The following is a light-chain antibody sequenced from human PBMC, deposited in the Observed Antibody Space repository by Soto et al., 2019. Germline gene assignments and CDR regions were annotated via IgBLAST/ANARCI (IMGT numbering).Light chain of an antibody. Sequence: QSALTQPASVSGSPGQSITISCSGTSSDVGGYNYVSWYQQHPGKAPKLMIFDVRDRPSGVSDRFSGSKSGNTASLTISGLQAEDEADYYCSSYTRTDTPCVFGTGTKVTVL. CDR2: DVR. CDR3: SSYTRTDTPCV. V-gene: IGLV2-14*03. J-gene: IGLJ1*01. CDR1: SSDVGGYNY.